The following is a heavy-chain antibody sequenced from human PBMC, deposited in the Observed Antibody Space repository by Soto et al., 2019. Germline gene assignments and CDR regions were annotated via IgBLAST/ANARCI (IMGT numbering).Heavy chain of an antibody. J-gene: IGHJ4*02. CDR3: HGYGY. CDR1: GFTVSSTNY. V-gene: IGHV3-53*01. CDR2: IYSGGTT. D-gene: IGHD5-12*01. Sequence: EVQVVESGGGLIQPGGSLRLSCVVSGFTVSSTNYMSWVRQAPGKGLEWVSFIYSGGTTFYADSVKGRFTISRDNSTNTLYLQMNSLRAEDTAVYYCHGYGYWGQGTLVTVSS.